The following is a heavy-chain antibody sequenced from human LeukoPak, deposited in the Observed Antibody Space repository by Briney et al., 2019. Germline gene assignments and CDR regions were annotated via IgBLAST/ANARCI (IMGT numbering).Heavy chain of an antibody. D-gene: IGHD2-2*01. Sequence: GGSLRLSCSASGFTFTPYAMSSVRQAPGKGLGWVSSISGSGGSTYFADSVKGRFTISRDNSKNTLYLQMNSLRAEDTAVYYCARGTRAVPAATYYYYYYMDVWGKGTTVTVSS. V-gene: IGHV3-23*01. CDR3: ARGTRAVPAATYYYYYYMDV. CDR2: ISGSGGST. J-gene: IGHJ6*03. CDR1: GFTFTPYA.